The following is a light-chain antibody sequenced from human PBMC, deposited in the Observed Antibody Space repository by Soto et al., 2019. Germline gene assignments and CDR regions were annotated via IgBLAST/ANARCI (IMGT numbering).Light chain of an antibody. J-gene: IGKJ4*01. CDR2: WAS. V-gene: IGKV4-1*01. CDR3: QQYYSSPLT. CDR1: HSVLYSSNNKNY. Sequence: DIVMTQSPDSLAVSLGETAAIDCKSVHSVLYSSNNKNYLAWYQEKPGQPPKLLIYWASIRDSGVPDRFSGSGSGTDFTLTISSLQAEDVAVYYCQQYYSSPLTFGGGTKVDI.